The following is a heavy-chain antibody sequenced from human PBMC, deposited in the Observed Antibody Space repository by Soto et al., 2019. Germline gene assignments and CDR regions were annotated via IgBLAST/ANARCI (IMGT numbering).Heavy chain of an antibody. CDR2: INHSGST. CDR1: GGSFSGYY. Sequence: SETLSLTCAVYGGSFSGYYWSWIRQPPGKGLEWIGEINHSGSTNYNPSLKSRVTISVDTSKNQFSLKLSSVTAADTAVYYCARGPKRGSKVDTAMVSPRGASVVGFDPWGQGTLVTVSS. CDR3: ARGPKRGSKVDTAMVSPRGASVVGFDP. D-gene: IGHD5-18*01. J-gene: IGHJ5*02. V-gene: IGHV4-34*01.